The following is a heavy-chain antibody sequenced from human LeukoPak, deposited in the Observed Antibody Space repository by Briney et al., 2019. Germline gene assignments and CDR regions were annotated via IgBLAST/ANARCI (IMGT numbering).Heavy chain of an antibody. CDR2: IKQDGSEK. CDR1: GFTFSSYW. V-gene: IGHV3-7*01. CDR3: ARTGSGWDYYCYYGMDV. J-gene: IGHJ6*02. D-gene: IGHD6-19*01. Sequence: PGGSLRLSCAASGFTFSSYWMSWVRQAPGKGLEWVAHIKQDGSEKYYVDSVKGRFTISRDNAKNSLYLQMNSLRAEDTAVYYCARTGSGWDYYCYYGMDVWGQGTTVTVSS.